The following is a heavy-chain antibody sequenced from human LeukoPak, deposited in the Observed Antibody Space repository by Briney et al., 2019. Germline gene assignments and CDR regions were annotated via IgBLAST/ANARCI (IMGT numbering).Heavy chain of an antibody. CDR1: GFTFSSYS. V-gene: IGHV3-21*01. D-gene: IGHD5-12*01. CDR2: ISSSSSYI. J-gene: IGHJ4*02. Sequence: GGSLRLSCAASGFTFSSYSMNWVRQAPGKGLEWVSSISSSSSYIYYADSVKGRFTISRDNAKNSLYLQMDSLRAEDTAVYYCARVDRATLDIVATIRGWVDYWGQGTLVTVSS. CDR3: ARVDRATLDIVATIRGWVDY.